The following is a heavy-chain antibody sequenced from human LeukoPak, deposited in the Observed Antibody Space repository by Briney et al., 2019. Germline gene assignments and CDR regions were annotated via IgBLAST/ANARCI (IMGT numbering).Heavy chain of an antibody. CDR2: INPSGGST. J-gene: IGHJ5*02. D-gene: IGHD5-12*01. CDR3: ARRESEGWLRSITLVGGWFDP. CDR1: GYTFTSYY. Sequence: EASVKVSCKASGYTFTSYYMHWVRQAPGQGLEWMGIINPSGGSTSYAQKFQGRVTMTRDTSTSTVYMELSSLRSEDTAVYYCARRESEGWLRSITLVGGWFDPWGQGTLVTVSS. V-gene: IGHV1-46*01.